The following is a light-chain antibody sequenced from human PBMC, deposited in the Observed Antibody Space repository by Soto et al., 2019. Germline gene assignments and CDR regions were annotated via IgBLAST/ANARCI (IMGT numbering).Light chain of an antibody. V-gene: IGKV3-15*01. CDR2: RAS. CDR1: QHVSSN. J-gene: IGKJ2*01. Sequence: EIVMTQSPATLSVSPGGSATLSCRASQHVSSNLAWYRQKPGQAPTLLIYRASTRATGIPATFSGSGSGTEFTLTISILQSEDFAVYYCQHYNKWPYTFGQGTKLEI. CDR3: QHYNKWPYT.